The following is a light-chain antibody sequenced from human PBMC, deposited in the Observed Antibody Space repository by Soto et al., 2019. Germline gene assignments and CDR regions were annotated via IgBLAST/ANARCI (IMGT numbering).Light chain of an antibody. Sequence: DIQMTQSPSSLSASVGDRVTITCRASQSITTYLNWYQQKPGIAPKLLIYAASSLQSGVPSRFSGSGSGTDFTLTISSLQPEDFATYYCQQSYSVPQTFGQGTKVEIK. CDR1: QSITTY. CDR2: AAS. CDR3: QQSYSVPQT. J-gene: IGKJ1*01. V-gene: IGKV1-39*01.